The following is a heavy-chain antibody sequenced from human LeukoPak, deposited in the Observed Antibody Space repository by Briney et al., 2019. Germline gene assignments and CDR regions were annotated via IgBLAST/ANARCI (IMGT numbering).Heavy chain of an antibody. V-gene: IGHV3-30-3*01. Sequence: GRSLRLSCAASGFTFSSYAMHWVRQAPGKGLEWVAVISYDGSNKYYADSVKGRFTISRDNSKNTLYLQMNSLRAEDTAVYYCARDTIYDFWSGYLDYWGQGTLVTVSS. CDR1: GFTFSSYA. D-gene: IGHD3-3*01. J-gene: IGHJ4*02. CDR2: ISYDGSNK. CDR3: ARDTIYDFWSGYLDY.